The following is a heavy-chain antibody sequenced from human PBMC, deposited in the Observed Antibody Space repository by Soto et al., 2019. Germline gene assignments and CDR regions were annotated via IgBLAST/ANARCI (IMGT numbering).Heavy chain of an antibody. V-gene: IGHV1-18*01. CDR3: ARTYSSGWYWFDP. J-gene: IGHJ5*02. CDR2: ISAYNGNT. D-gene: IGHD6-19*01. Sequence: GAPAKVCCKASGYTITSYGISWVRQAPGQGLEWMGWISAYNGNTNYAQKLQGRVTMTTDTSTSTAYMELRSLRSDDTAVYYCARTYSSGWYWFDPWGQGTLVTVSS. CDR1: GYTITSYG.